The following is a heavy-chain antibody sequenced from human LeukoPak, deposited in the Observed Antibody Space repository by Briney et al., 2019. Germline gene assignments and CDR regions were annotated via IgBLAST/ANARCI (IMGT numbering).Heavy chain of an antibody. V-gene: IGHV4-59*01. CDR2: IYYSGST. CDR3: ARARKDYDILTGYTNGNYIDY. J-gene: IGHJ4*02. Sequence: SEXXXXTCTVSGGSISSYYWSWIRQPPGKGLGWIGYIYYSGSTKYNPSLTSRVTISVDTSKNQFSLKLSSVTAADTAVYYCARARKDYDILTGYTNGNYIDYWGQGTLVTVSS. D-gene: IGHD3-9*01. CDR1: GGSISSYY.